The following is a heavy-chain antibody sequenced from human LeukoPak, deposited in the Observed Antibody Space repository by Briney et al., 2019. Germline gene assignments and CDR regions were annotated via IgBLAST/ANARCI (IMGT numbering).Heavy chain of an antibody. CDR1: GYTLTSYY. CDR3: ARVSVFGVLGNYYYMDV. D-gene: IGHD3-3*01. J-gene: IGHJ6*03. V-gene: IGHV1-46*01. Sequence: GASVKVSCKASGYTLTSYYMHWVRQAPGQGLEWMGIINPSGGSTSYAQKFQGRVTMTRDMSTSTVYMELSSLRSEDTAVYYCARVSVFGVLGNYYYMDVWGKGTTVTVSS. CDR2: INPSGGST.